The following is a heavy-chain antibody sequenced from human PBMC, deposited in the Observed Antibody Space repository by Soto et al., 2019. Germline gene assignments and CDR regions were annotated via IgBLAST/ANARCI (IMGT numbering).Heavy chain of an antibody. D-gene: IGHD3-10*01. Sequence: NPSETLSLTCTVSNGSLSSNYWSWIRQSPGKGLEWIGNIYYSGSTNYNPSLKSRVTMSVDTSKNQFTLKLSSVTAADTGVYFCARYFMVPVDFFDYWGQGTLVTVSS. CDR1: NGSLSSNY. CDR2: IYYSGST. CDR3: ARYFMVPVDFFDY. J-gene: IGHJ4*02. V-gene: IGHV4-59*01.